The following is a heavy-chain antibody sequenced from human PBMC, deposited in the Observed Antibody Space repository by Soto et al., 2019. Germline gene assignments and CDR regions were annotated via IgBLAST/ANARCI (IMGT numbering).Heavy chain of an antibody. V-gene: IGHV3-30-3*01. CDR3: ARDGYNRGGFDY. CDR1: RFTFSSYN. J-gene: IGHJ4*02. CDR2: ISFDGANT. D-gene: IGHD3-10*01. Sequence: QVQLVESGGGVVPPGGSLRVSCVASRFTFSSYNMHWVRQAPGEGLEWVAVISFDGANTFYADSVKGRFTISRDISRDTLYLQMSSLRDEDTAIYYCARDGYNRGGFDYWGQGTLVTVSS.